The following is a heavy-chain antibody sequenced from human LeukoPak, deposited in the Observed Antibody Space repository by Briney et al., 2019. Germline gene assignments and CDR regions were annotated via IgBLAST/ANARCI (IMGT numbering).Heavy chain of an antibody. Sequence: GGSLRLSWAASGFTFRSSWMHWVRQAPGKGPEWVSRIKSDGSSEGYAEPVKGRFTISRDNTKNTLYLQMNSLRAEDTAVYYCARPYNWNEEGVDYWGQGTLVTVSS. CDR2: IKSDGSSE. V-gene: IGHV3-74*01. J-gene: IGHJ4*02. CDR3: ARPYNWNEEGVDY. CDR1: GFTFRSSW. D-gene: IGHD1-1*01.